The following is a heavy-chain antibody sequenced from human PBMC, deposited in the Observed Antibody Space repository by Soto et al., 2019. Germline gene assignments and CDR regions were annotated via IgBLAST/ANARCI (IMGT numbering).Heavy chain of an antibody. D-gene: IGHD2-2*01. J-gene: IGHJ6*01. Sequence: QVQLVHSGAEVKKPGSSVKVSCKASGGTFSSYAISWVRHAPGQGLEWMGGIIPIFGTANYAQKFQGRVTITADESTSTAYMELISMRSGDTAVYYCATAREGESSSTSCYPYSCSYYGMDVWEQGTTVTVSS. CDR2: IIPIFGTA. CDR3: ATAREGESSSTSCYPYSCSYYGMDV. V-gene: IGHV1-69*01. CDR1: GGTFSSYA.